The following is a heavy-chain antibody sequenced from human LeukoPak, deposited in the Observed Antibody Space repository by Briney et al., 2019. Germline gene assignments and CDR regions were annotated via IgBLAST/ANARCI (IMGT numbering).Heavy chain of an antibody. CDR1: GGSISSSRYY. D-gene: IGHD3-16*01. J-gene: IGHJ4*02. Sequence: SETLSLTCTVSGGSISSSRYYWGWIRQPPGKGLEWIVSIYYSGSTYYNPSLKSRVTISMDTSKNQFSLQLSSVTAADTAVYYCARDVTPATLWGQGTLVTVSS. V-gene: IGHV4-39*07. CDR2: IYYSGST. CDR3: ARDVTPATL.